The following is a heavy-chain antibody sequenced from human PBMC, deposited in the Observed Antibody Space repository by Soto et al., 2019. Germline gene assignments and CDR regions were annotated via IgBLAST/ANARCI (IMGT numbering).Heavy chain of an antibody. D-gene: IGHD6-19*01. Sequence: SVKVSCKASGGTFSSYAISWVRQAPGQGLEWMGGIIPIFGTANYAQKFQGRVTITADESTSTAYMELSSLRSEDTAVYYCARDRIAVAGTVTDWFDPWGQGALVTVSS. CDR1: GGTFSSYA. V-gene: IGHV1-69*13. CDR3: ARDRIAVAGTVTDWFDP. CDR2: IIPIFGTA. J-gene: IGHJ5*02.